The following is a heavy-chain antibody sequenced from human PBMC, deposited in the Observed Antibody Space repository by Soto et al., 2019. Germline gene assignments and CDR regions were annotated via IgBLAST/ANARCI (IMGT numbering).Heavy chain of an antibody. J-gene: IGHJ4*02. Sequence: EVQLLESGGGLVPPGGSLRLSCSASGFTFTSYAVSWVRQPPGQGPEWVSAISGSGGSTYYADSVKGRFTISRDNSKDTLYLHMNSLRAEDTAVYYCAKDRPIYSSGWRGLDYWGQGTLVTVSS. CDR1: GFTFTSYA. V-gene: IGHV3-23*01. D-gene: IGHD6-19*01. CDR3: AKDRPIYSSGWRGLDY. CDR2: ISGSGGST.